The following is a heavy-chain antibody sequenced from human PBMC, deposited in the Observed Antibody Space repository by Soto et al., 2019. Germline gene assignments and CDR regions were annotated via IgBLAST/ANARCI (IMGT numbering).Heavy chain of an antibody. CDR2: IFYNGTT. CDR1: AGSITSFY. J-gene: IGHJ4*02. CDR3: ARALYCRGGRCYSGLFDY. Sequence: QVQLHESGPGLVKLSETLSLPCTVSAGSITSFYWCWIRQPPGQGLEWIGYIFYNGTTNYNPSLKKRVNMGVETSKNQFSRYLSSATAASTAVYYCARALYCRGGRCYSGLFDYWGPGTLVTASS. D-gene: IGHD2-15*01. V-gene: IGHV4-59*01.